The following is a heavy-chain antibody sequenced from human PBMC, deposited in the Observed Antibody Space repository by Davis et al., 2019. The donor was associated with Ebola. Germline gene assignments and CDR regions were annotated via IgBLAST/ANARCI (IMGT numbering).Heavy chain of an antibody. CDR2: IDWDDDK. Sequence: SGPTLVKPTQTFTLTCTFSGFSLSTSGMCVSWIRQPPGKALEWLARIDWDDDKYYSKSLKTRLTISKDDSKNQVVLTMTNMDPVDTATYYRARTTPGGSSNPLDFDYWGQGTLVTVAS. J-gene: IGHJ4*02. CDR1: GFSLSTSGMC. V-gene: IGHV2-70*11. CDR3: ARTTPGGSSNPLDFDY. D-gene: IGHD6-13*01.